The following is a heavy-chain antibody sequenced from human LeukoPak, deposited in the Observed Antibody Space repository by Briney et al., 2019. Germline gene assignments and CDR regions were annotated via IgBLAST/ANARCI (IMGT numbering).Heavy chain of an antibody. V-gene: IGHV4-39*07. D-gene: IGHD3-22*01. J-gene: IGHJ3*02. Sequence: PSETLSLTCTVSGGSISSSSYYWGWIRQPPGKGLEWIGYASHSGSTYYNSSLKSRLAISLDTSKNQFSLKLSSVTAADTAVYYCARGGYYDKEAFDIWGQGTMVTVSS. CDR3: ARGGYYDKEAFDI. CDR2: ASHSGST. CDR1: GGSISSSSYY.